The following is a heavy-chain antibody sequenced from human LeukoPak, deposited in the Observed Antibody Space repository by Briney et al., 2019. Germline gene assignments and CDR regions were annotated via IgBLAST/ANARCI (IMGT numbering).Heavy chain of an antibody. CDR3: AREFDYGDYLYYYYGMDV. D-gene: IGHD4-17*01. Sequence: SETLSLTCTVSGGSISGSSYYWGWIRQPPGKGLEWIGSIYHSGSTYYNPSLKSRVTISVDTSKNQFSLKLSSVTAADTAVYHCAREFDYGDYLYYYYGMDVWGQGTTVTVSS. CDR2: IYHSGST. CDR1: GGSISGSSYY. V-gene: IGHV4-39*07. J-gene: IGHJ6*02.